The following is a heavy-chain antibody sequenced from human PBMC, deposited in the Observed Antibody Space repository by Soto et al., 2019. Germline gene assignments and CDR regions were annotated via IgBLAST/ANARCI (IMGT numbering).Heavy chain of an antibody. J-gene: IGHJ4*02. CDR2: INHSGRT. CDR3: ARGGGSYYDY. CDR1: GGSFSGYY. Sequence: QVQLQQWGAGLLKPSETLSLTCAVYGGSFSGYYWSWIRQPPGKGLEWNGEINHSGRTNYKPSLKSRVTISVDTSKNQFSLKLSSVTAADTAVYYCARGGGSYYDYWGQGTLVTVSS. D-gene: IGHD3-16*01. V-gene: IGHV4-34*01.